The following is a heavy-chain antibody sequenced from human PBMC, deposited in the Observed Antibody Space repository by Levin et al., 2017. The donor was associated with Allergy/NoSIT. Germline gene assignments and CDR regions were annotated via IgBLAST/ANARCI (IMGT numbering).Heavy chain of an antibody. CDR2: ISQSGST. Sequence: PGGSLRLSCAVYGRSFSGNYWSWIRQPPGKGLEWIGEISQSGSTNYNPSLKTRVTISVDTSKNQFSLKLTSVTAADTAVYYCAKINVRGVLIFRGMDVWGQGTTVTVSS. CDR3: AKINVRGVLIFRGMDV. D-gene: IGHD3-10*02. J-gene: IGHJ6*02. V-gene: IGHV4-34*01. CDR1: GRSFSGNY.